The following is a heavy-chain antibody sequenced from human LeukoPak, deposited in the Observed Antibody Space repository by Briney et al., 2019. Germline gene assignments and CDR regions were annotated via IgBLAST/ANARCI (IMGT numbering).Heavy chain of an antibody. J-gene: IGHJ4*02. CDR2: VHLDGRT. CDR3: AREGGFYRPLDY. V-gene: IGHV4-4*02. Sequence: SETLSLTCGVSGGSVSSTNWWTWVRQPPGKGLEWIGEVHLDGRTNFNPSLKSRLTMSVDLSENHVSPKLTSVTAADTAVYYCAREGGFYRPLDYSGQGTLVTVSS. D-gene: IGHD6-25*01. CDR1: GGSVSSTNW.